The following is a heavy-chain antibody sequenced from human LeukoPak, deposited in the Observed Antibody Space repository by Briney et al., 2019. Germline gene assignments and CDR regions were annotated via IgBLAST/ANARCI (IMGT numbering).Heavy chain of an antibody. CDR3: ARLYCSSTSCYGFDY. J-gene: IGHJ4*02. V-gene: IGHV3-21*01. CDR2: ISSSSSYI. D-gene: IGHD2-2*01. CDR1: GFTFSSYS. Sequence: GGSLRLSCAASGFTFSSYSMNWVRQAPGKRLEWVSSISSSSSYIYYADSVKGRFTISRDNAKNSLYLQMNSLRAEDTAVYYCARLYCSSTSCYGFDYWGQGTLVTVSS.